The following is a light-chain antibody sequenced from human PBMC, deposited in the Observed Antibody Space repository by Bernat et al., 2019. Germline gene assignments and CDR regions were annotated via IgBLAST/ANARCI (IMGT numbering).Light chain of an antibody. CDR3: QQRSKWPLT. Sequence: EIVLTQSPATLSLSPGERATLSCGASQSVNSYLAWYQQKPGQAPRLLIYDASNRATGIPARFSGGGSGTDFTLTISSLEPEDFAVYFCQQRSKWPLTFGGGTKVEIK. V-gene: IGKV3-11*01. CDR1: QSVNSY. CDR2: DAS. J-gene: IGKJ4*01.